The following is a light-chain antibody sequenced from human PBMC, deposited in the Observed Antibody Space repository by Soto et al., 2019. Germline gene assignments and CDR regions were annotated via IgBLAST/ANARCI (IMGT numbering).Light chain of an antibody. V-gene: IGKV3-15*01. CDR1: QSVGSD. CDR3: QQFNSWPPWA. J-gene: IGKJ1*01. CDR2: GAS. Sequence: EIVMTQSPATLSVSPGERATLFCRASQSVGSDLAWYQQKPGQPPRLLIYGASTRATGVPARFIGSGSGTDFTLTINSLQSEDFAVYYCQQFNSWPPWAFGQGTKVEI.